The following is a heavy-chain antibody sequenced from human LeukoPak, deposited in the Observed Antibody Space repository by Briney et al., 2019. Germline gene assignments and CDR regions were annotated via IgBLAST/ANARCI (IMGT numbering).Heavy chain of an antibody. D-gene: IGHD6-19*01. Sequence: PGGSLRLSCAASGFTFSSYAMSWVRQAPGKGLEWVSAISGSGGSTYYADSVKGRFTISRDNSKNALYLQMNSLRAEDTAVYYCAKEGVLLFGSGWYFSPFDYWGQGTLVTVSS. V-gene: IGHV3-23*01. CDR2: ISGSGGST. J-gene: IGHJ4*02. CDR1: GFTFSSYA. CDR3: AKEGVLLFGSGWYFSPFDY.